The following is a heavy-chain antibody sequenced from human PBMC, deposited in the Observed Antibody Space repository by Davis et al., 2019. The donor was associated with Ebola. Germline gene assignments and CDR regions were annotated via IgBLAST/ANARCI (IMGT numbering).Heavy chain of an antibody. Sequence: KVSCKGSGYSFTSYWITWVRQLPGKGLEWMGRIETSDSHSEYSPSFQGHVTISADKSISTVYLQWSGLQASDTAIYFCTRGHGWCDYWGQGTPVTVSS. D-gene: IGHD6-19*01. J-gene: IGHJ4*02. CDR1: GYSFTSYW. CDR3: TRGHGWCDY. V-gene: IGHV5-10-1*01. CDR2: IETSDSHS.